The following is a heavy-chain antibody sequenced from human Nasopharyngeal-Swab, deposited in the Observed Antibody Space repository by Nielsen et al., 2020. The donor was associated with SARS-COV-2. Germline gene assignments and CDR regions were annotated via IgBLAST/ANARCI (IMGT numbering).Heavy chain of an antibody. J-gene: IGHJ3*02. CDR3: ARDLSNTGDALDI. CDR2: INPNSGGT. V-gene: IGHV1-2*06. CDR1: GYTFTGNF. Sequence: ASVKVSCKASGYTFTGNFMHWVRQAPGQGLEGMGRINPNSGGTKFAQKFQGRVTLTRDTSISTAYMELSRLRSDDTAVYYCARDLSNTGDALDIWGQGTLVTVSS. D-gene: IGHD1/OR15-1a*01.